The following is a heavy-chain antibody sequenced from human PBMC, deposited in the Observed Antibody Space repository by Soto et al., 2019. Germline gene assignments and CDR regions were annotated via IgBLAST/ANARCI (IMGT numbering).Heavy chain of an antibody. V-gene: IGHV4-4*02. CDR3: ARVLRGWFDP. CDR1: GGSITSDNW. Sequence: SETLSLTCAVSGGSITSDNWWTWVRQPPGGGREWIGEISHSGITNYKASLKSRVTMSVDKTKNDVSLKLTSVTAADTAVYYCARVLRGWFDPWGQGTPVTVAS. CDR2: ISHSGIT. J-gene: IGHJ5*02.